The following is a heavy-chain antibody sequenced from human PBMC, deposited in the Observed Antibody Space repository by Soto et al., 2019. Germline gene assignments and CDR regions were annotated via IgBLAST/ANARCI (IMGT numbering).Heavy chain of an antibody. V-gene: IGHV3-33*01. CDR3: ARGSNSGFDY. CDR2: IWYDGSKK. J-gene: IGHJ4*02. CDR1: GFTFTTSG. D-gene: IGHD1-26*01. Sequence: QVQLVESGGGVVQPGTSLRLSCAASGFTFTTSGMHWVRQAPGKGLEWVAIIWYDGSKKYHADSAKGRFTISRDNSNNTLYLQMNSLRVEDTAVYYCARGSNSGFDYWGQGTLVTVSS.